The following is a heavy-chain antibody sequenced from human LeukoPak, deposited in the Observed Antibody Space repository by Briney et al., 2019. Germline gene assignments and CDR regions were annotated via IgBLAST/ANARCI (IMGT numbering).Heavy chain of an antibody. CDR1: GYTFTGYY. Sequence: ASVKVSCKASGYTFTGYYMHWVRQAPGQGLEWMGWINPNSGSTNYAQKFQGWVTMTRDTSISTAYMELSRLRSDDTAVYYCARVPITGTTVDAFDIWGQGTMVTVSS. CDR3: ARVPITGTTVDAFDI. D-gene: IGHD1-20*01. V-gene: IGHV1-2*04. CDR2: INPNSGST. J-gene: IGHJ3*02.